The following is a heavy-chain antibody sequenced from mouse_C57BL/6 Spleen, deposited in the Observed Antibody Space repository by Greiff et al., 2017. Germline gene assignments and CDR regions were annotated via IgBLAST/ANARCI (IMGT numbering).Heavy chain of an antibody. J-gene: IGHJ2*01. V-gene: IGHV1-19*01. D-gene: IGHD1-1*01. Sequence: VHVKQSGPVLVKPGASVKMSCKASGYTFTDYYMNWVKQSHGKSLEWIGVINPYNGGTSYNQKFKGKATLTVDKSSSTAYMELNSLTSEDSAVYYCARSKYYGSVDYWGQGTTLTVSS. CDR3: ARSKYYGSVDY. CDR2: INPYNGGT. CDR1: GYTFTDYY.